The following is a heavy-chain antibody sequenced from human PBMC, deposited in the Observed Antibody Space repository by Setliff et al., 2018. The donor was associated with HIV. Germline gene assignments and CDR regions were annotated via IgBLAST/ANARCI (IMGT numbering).Heavy chain of an antibody. D-gene: IGHD1-26*01. CDR1: GGSISSSDW. Sequence: SETLSLTCAVSGGSISSSDWWSWVRQPPGKGLEWIGEIYHSGSTDYNPSLKSRVAISVDKSKNQFSLKLSSVTAADTAVYYCARAVRDSYYYYYYGMDVWGQGTTVTVSS. CDR2: IYHSGST. J-gene: IGHJ6*02. V-gene: IGHV4-4*02. CDR3: ARAVRDSYYYYYYGMDV.